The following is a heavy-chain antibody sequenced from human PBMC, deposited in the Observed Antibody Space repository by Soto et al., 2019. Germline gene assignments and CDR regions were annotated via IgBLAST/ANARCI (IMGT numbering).Heavy chain of an antibody. Sequence: SETQSLTCTVSGGYIRSGGYYWSWIRQPPGKGLEWIGYIYYSGSTYYNPSLKSRVTISVDTSKNQFSLKLSSVTAADTAVYYCARDSGSYPYGMDVWGQGTTVTVSS. CDR3: ARDSGSYPYGMDV. CDR2: IYYSGST. V-gene: IGHV4-30-4*01. J-gene: IGHJ6*02. D-gene: IGHD1-26*01. CDR1: GGYIRSGGYY.